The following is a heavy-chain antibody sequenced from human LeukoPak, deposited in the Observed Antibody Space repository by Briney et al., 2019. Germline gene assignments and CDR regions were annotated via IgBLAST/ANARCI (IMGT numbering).Heavy chain of an antibody. CDR2: ISSSTSYI. Sequence: GGSLRLSCAASGFTFSSYSMNWVRQAPGKGLEWVSTISSSTSYIYYADSVKGRFTISRDNSKNTLYLQMNSLRAEDTAVYYCARGPSSSWFDYYYYYGMDVWGQGTTVTVSS. J-gene: IGHJ6*02. V-gene: IGHV3-21*01. CDR3: ARGPSSSWFDYYYYYGMDV. CDR1: GFTFSSYS. D-gene: IGHD6-13*01.